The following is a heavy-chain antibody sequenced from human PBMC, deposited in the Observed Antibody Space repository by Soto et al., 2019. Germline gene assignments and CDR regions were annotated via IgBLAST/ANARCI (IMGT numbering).Heavy chain of an antibody. CDR3: ASRMSLAL. J-gene: IGHJ4*01. CDR2: IRSKRDGGTT. V-gene: IGHV3-49*03. Sequence: GGSLRLSCTTSGFTFGDIAISWFRLAPGKEMERMGFIRSKRDGGTTEYDASVRGRFTMSTADSEGIAHLQVNSPTTEDTAVYYCASRMSLALWGQGSAATGSS. D-gene: IGHD5-12*01. CDR1: GFTFGDIA.